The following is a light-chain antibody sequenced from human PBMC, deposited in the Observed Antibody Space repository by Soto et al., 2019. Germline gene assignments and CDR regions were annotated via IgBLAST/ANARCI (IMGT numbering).Light chain of an antibody. CDR3: QQYNSYST. V-gene: IGKV1-5*01. J-gene: IGKJ1*01. CDR2: DAS. Sequence: DIQITQSPSTLSASVGDTVTITCRASQSISSWLAWYQQKPGKAPKLLIYDASSLESGAPSRFSGSGSGTEFTLTISSLQPDDFATYYCQQYNSYSTFGQGTKVDIK. CDR1: QSISSW.